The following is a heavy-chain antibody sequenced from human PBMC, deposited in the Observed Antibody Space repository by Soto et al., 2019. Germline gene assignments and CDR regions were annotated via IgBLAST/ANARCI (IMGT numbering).Heavy chain of an antibody. J-gene: IGHJ4*02. V-gene: IGHV3-30*18. CDR2: ISYDGSNK. CDR3: AKTSVVVAATTGAFDY. Sequence: QVQLVESGGGVVQPGRSLRLSCAASGFTFSSYGMHWVRQAPGKGLEWVAVISYDGSNKYYADSVKGRFTISRDNSKNTLYLHINSLIAEDTAVDYCAKTSVVVAATTGAFDYWGQGTLVTVSS. CDR1: GFTFSSYG. D-gene: IGHD6-19*01.